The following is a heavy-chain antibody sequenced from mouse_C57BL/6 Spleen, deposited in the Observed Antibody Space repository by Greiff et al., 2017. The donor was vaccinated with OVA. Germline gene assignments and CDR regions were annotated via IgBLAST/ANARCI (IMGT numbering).Heavy chain of an antibody. V-gene: IGHV3-6*01. D-gene: IGHD2-3*01. CDR1: GYSITSGYY. J-gene: IGHJ1*03. Sequence: EVKLMESGPGLVKPSQSLSLTCSVTGYSITSGYYWNWIRQFPGNKLEWMGYISYDGSNNYNPSLKNRISITRDTSKNQFFLKLNSVTTEDTATYYCARLYEKWYFDVWGTGTTVTVSS. CDR2: ISYDGSN. CDR3: ARLYEKWYFDV.